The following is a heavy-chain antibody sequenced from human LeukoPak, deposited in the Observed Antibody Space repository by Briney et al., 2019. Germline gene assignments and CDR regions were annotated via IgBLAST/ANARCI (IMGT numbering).Heavy chain of an antibody. CDR1: GFTFSSYA. D-gene: IGHD6-6*01. V-gene: IGHV3-23*01. Sequence: PGGSLRLSCAASGFTFSSYAMSWVRQAPGKGLEWVSAISVSGGSTYYADSVKGRFTISRDNSKNTLYLQMNSLRAEDTAVYYCAKYGSIAARLDYGMDVWGQGTTVTVSS. J-gene: IGHJ6*02. CDR3: AKYGSIAARLDYGMDV. CDR2: ISVSGGST.